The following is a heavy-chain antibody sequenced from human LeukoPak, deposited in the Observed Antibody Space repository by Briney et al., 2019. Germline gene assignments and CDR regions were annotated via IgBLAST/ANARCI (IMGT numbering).Heavy chain of an antibody. CDR3: ARDSGSWQFDY. CDR1: GYTFTCYD. CDR2: IIPIFGTA. V-gene: IGHV1-69*05. J-gene: IGHJ4*02. D-gene: IGHD6-13*01. Sequence: ASVKVSCKASGYTFTCYDINWVRQATGQGFEWMGGIIPIFGTANYAQKFQGRVTITTDESTSTAYMELSSLRSEDTAVYYCARDSGSWQFDYWGQGTLVTVSS.